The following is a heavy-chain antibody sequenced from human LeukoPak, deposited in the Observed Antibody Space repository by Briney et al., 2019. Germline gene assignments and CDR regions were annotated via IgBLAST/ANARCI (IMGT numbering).Heavy chain of an antibody. J-gene: IGHJ2*01. CDR2: IYTSGST. V-gene: IGHV4-4*07. CDR3: ATRPKFMSTYFDL. D-gene: IGHD5/OR15-5a*01. CDR1: GGSISSYY. Sequence: PSETLSLTCTVSGGSISSYYWSWIRQPAGKGLEWIGRIYTSGSTNYNPSLKSRVTMSVDTSKNQFSLKLSSVTAADTAVYYCATRPKFMSTYFDLWGRGTLVTVSS.